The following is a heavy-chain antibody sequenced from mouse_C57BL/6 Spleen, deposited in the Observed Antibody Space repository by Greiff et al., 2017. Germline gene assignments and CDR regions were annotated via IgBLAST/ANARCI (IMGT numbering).Heavy chain of an antibody. J-gene: IGHJ1*03. CDR3: ARFYGNYWYFDV. CDR2: ISSGSSTI. CDR1: GFTFSDYG. V-gene: IGHV5-17*01. D-gene: IGHD2-1*01. Sequence: EVKVVESGGGLVKPGGSLKLSCAASGFTFSDYGMHWVRQVPEKGLEWVAYISSGSSTIYYADTVKGRFTISRDNAKNTLFLQLTSLRSEDTAMYYCARFYGNYWYFDVWGTGTTVAVSS.